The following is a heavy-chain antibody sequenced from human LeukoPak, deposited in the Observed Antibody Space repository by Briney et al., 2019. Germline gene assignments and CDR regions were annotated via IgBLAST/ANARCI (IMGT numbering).Heavy chain of an antibody. Sequence: PSETLSLTCSVSGGSISSYYWSWIRQPPGKGLEWIGYIYYSGSTNYNPSLKSRVTISVDTSKNQFSLRLSSVTAADTAVYYCARVTGYVMEDYFDYWGQGTLVTVSS. D-gene: IGHD6-13*01. CDR3: ARVTGYVMEDYFDY. CDR2: IYYSGST. V-gene: IGHV4-59*01. CDR1: GGSISSYY. J-gene: IGHJ4*02.